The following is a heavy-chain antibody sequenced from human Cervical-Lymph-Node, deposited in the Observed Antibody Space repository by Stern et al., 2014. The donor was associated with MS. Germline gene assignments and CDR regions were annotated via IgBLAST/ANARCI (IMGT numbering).Heavy chain of an antibody. V-gene: IGHV3-30*04. D-gene: IGHD3-22*01. Sequence: QVQLMQSGGGVVQPGRSLRLSCAASGFTFSSYAMHWVRQAPGKGLEWVAVISYDGSNKYYAYSVKGRFTISRDNSKNTLYLQMNSLRAEDTAVYYCARDASQGITMINGFDYWGQGTLVTVSS. CDR3: ARDASQGITMINGFDY. J-gene: IGHJ4*02. CDR2: ISYDGSNK. CDR1: GFTFSSYA.